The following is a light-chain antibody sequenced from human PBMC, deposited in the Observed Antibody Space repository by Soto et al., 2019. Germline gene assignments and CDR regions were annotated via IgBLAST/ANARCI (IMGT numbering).Light chain of an antibody. V-gene: IGLV1-44*01. CDR3: AAWDDSLNGVV. Sequence: QSVLTQPPSASGTPGQRVTISCSGSSSNIGSNTVSWYQQLPGTAPKLLIYTNNQRPSGVPDRFSGSESGTSASLAISGLQSEDEADYYCAAWDDSLNGVVFGGGPKLTVL. CDR1: SSNIGSNT. J-gene: IGLJ2*01. CDR2: TNN.